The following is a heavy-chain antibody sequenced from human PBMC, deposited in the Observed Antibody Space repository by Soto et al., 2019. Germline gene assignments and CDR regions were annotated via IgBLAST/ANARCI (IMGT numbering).Heavy chain of an antibody. CDR3: VRDYYESSGSWYDCFDP. J-gene: IGHJ5*02. CDR2: ISTYNGKT. V-gene: IGHV1-18*01. D-gene: IGHD3-22*01. CDR1: GYTFTNYG. Sequence: QVQLVQSGTEVKEPGASVKVSCKAAGYTFTNYGISWVRQAPGQGLEWMGWISTYNGKTHYAQKVHDRVIMTTDTSSITAYMELRSLSSDDTAVYYCVRDYYESSGSWYDCFDPWGQGTLVTVSS.